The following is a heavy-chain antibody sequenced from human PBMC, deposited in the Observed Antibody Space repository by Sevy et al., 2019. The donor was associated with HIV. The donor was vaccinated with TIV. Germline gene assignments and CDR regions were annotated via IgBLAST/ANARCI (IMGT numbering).Heavy chain of an antibody. D-gene: IGHD1-1*01. Sequence: GGSLRLSCAASGFTFSSYGMYWVRQAPGKGLEWVAVIWFDGSNTFYADSVKGRFTVSRDIAENTLHLQMNSLRAEDTAVYYCARDLESYNYGAYGPSFMPDYWGQGTVVTVSS. CDR3: ARDLESYNYGAYGPSFMPDY. CDR2: IWFDGSNT. V-gene: IGHV3-33*07. J-gene: IGHJ4*02. CDR1: GFTFSSYG.